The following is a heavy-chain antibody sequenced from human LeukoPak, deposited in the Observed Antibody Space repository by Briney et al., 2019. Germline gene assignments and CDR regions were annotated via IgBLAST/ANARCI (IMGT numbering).Heavy chain of an antibody. D-gene: IGHD6-13*01. V-gene: IGHV3-21*01. CDR3: ARVWGQLVDF. CDR1: GFXFSSYT. J-gene: IGHJ4*02. CDR2: ITSSSSYT. Sequence: GGSLRLSCAASGFXFSSYTMNWVRQAPGKGLEWVSSITSSSSYTYYADSVKGRFTISRDNAKNSLYLQMNSLRAEDTAVYYCARVWGQLVDFWGQGTLLTVSS.